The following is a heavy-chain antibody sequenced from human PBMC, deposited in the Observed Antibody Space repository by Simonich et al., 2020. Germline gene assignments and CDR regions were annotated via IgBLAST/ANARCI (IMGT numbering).Heavy chain of an antibody. CDR2: IRAYNGNT. D-gene: IGHD1-1*01. J-gene: IGHJ3*02. V-gene: IGHV1-18*01. CDR1: GYTFTSYG. Sequence: QVQLVQSGAEVKKPGASVKDSCKASGYTFTSYGISGVRQAPGQGLEWMGWIRAYNGNTNDTQKRQGRVTMTTDTSTSTAYRELRSLRSDDTAVYYCARSTTGTTAFDIWGQGTMVTVSS. CDR3: ARSTTGTTAFDI.